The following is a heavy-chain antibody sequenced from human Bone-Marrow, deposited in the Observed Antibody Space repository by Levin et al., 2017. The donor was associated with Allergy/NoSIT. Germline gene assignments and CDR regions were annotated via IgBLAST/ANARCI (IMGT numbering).Heavy chain of an antibody. J-gene: IGHJ6*02. CDR3: AREDPTAYSYYYGLDV. D-gene: IGHD2-21*02. V-gene: IGHV4-4*07. CDR2: VYTSGTT. CDR1: GGAITDYY. Sequence: PSETLSLTCTVSGGAITDYYWNWIRQPAGKGLEWIGRVYTSGTTKYNPSLKSRVSMSVDTSKNHFSLNLTSVTAADTAVYYCAREDPTAYSYYYGLDVWGQGTTVTVSS.